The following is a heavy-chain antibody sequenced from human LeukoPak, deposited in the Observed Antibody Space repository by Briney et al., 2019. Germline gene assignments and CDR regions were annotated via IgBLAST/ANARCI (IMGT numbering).Heavy chain of an antibody. V-gene: IGHV3-7*05. D-gene: IGHD6-19*01. CDR2: IKQDESEK. CDR3: ARAHIAVGEKYFDY. CDR1: GFTFSSYW. Sequence: GGPLRLSCAASGFTFSSYWMSWVRQAPGKGLEWVANIKQDESEKYYVDSVKGRFTISRDNAKNSLYLQMNSLRAEDTAVYYCARAHIAVGEKYFDYWGQGTLVTVSS. J-gene: IGHJ4*02.